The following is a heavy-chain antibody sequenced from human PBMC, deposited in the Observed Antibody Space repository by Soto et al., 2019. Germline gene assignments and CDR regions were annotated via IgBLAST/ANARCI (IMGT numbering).Heavy chain of an antibody. CDR1: GGSSSSYY. J-gene: IGHJ4*02. CDR2: IYYSGST. D-gene: IGHD6-19*01. Sequence: XXTLSLPFTVSGGSSSSYYWRWILQPPGKGLEWIGYIYYSGSTNYNPSLKSRVTISVDTSKNQFSLRLSSVTAADTAVYYCARTKWLVGDYYFDYWGQGTLVTVSS. V-gene: IGHV4-59*01. CDR3: ARTKWLVGDYYFDY.